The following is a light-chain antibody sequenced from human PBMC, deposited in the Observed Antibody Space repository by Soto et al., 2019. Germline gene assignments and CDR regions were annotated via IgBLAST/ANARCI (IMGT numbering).Light chain of an antibody. Sequence: DIQMTQSPSSLSASVGDRVTITCQASQDISNYLNWYQQKPGKAPKLLIYDASNLETGVPSRFSGSGSGTDFTFTISSLQPEDIATYYCQQRSNWPLGKLTFGGGTKVEIK. CDR2: DAS. J-gene: IGKJ4*01. CDR1: QDISNY. CDR3: QQRSNWPLGKLT. V-gene: IGKV1-33*01.